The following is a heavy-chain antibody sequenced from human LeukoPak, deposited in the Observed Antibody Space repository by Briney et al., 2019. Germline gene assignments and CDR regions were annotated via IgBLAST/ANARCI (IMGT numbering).Heavy chain of an antibody. J-gene: IGHJ4*02. D-gene: IGHD2-2*01. Sequence: VASVKVSCKVSGYTLTELSMHWVRQAPGKGLEWMGGFDPEDGETIYAQKFQGRVTMTEDTSTDTAYMELSSLRSEDTAVYYCATHNSSRFLAHDYWGQGTLVTVSS. CDR3: ATHNSSRFLAHDY. V-gene: IGHV1-24*01. CDR2: FDPEDGET. CDR1: GYTLTELS.